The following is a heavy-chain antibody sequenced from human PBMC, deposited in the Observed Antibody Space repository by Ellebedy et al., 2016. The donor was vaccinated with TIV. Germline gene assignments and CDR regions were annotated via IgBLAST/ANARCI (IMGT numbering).Heavy chain of an antibody. Sequence: GESLKISCAASGLTFSSHAMSWVRQAPGKGLEWVAGIGGDDHTHYAHFVEGRFTISRDRSKSTLHLEMSRLRVEDTAVYYCAKDLSWWSANDYWGQGALVTVSS. CDR2: IGGDDHT. J-gene: IGHJ4*02. D-gene: IGHD3-16*01. CDR1: GLTFSSHA. V-gene: IGHV3-23*01. CDR3: AKDLSWWSANDY.